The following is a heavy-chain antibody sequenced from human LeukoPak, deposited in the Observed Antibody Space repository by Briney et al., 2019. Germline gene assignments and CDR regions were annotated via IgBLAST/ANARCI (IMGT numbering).Heavy chain of an antibody. D-gene: IGHD5-18*01. V-gene: IGHV4-59*01. J-gene: IGHJ4*02. CDR2: VYYSGTT. Sequence: SVTLSLTCTVSGGSISNYFWSWIRQPPGKGLEWIGYVYYSGTTNYNSSLRGRVTMSVDTSKNQLPLKLNSVTAADTAVYYCARIVPNNYGHVDYWGQGTLVTV. CDR3: ARIVPNNYGHVDY. CDR1: GGSISNYF.